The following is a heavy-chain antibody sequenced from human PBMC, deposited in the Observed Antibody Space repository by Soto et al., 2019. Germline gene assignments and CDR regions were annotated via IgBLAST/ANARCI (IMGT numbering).Heavy chain of an antibody. CDR1: GFTFSSYG. V-gene: IGHV3-33*01. CDR2: IWYDGSNK. J-gene: IGHJ4*02. D-gene: IGHD2-21*01. CDR3: ARDRTYCGGECYGIPLH. Sequence: GGSLRLSCAASGFTFSSYGMHWVRQAPGKGLEWVAVIWYDGSNKYYADSVKGRFTISRDNSKNTLYLQMNSLRAEDTAVYYCARDRTYCGGECYGIPLHWGQGTLVTVSS.